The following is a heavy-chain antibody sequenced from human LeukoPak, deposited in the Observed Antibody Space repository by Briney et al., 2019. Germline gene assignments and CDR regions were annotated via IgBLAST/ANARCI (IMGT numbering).Heavy chain of an antibody. CDR1: GGSISSGSYC. D-gene: IGHD4-23*01. CDR2: IYTSGST. Sequence: SETLSLTCTVSGGSISSGSYCWRWIRQPAGKGLEWIGRIYTSGSTNYNPSLKSRVTISVDTSKNQFSLKLSSVTAADTAVYYCARESVTPYYYYMDVWGKGTTVTVSS. V-gene: IGHV4-61*02. CDR3: ARESVTPYYYYMDV. J-gene: IGHJ6*03.